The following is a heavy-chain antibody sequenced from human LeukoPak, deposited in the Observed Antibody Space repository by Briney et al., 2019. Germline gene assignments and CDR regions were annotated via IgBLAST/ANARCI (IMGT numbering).Heavy chain of an antibody. D-gene: IGHD2-2*01. CDR1: GFTFSSYA. J-gene: IGHJ4*02. Sequence: HPGGSLRLSCAASGFTFSSYAMSWVRQAPGEGLEWVSAISGSGGSTYYADSVKGRFTISRDNSKNTLYLQMNSLRAEDTAVYYCAMGTVVPAAPFDYWGQGTLVTVSS. CDR2: ISGSGGST. V-gene: IGHV3-23*01. CDR3: AMGTVVPAAPFDY.